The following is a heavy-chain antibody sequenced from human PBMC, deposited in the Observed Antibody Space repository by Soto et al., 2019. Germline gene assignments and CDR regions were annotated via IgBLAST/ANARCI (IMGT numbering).Heavy chain of an antibody. CDR2: IYHSGST. CDR3: AREWYYYGSGSDY. D-gene: IGHD3-10*01. J-gene: IGHJ4*02. Sequence: SETLSLTCAVSGYSISSGYYWGWIRQPPGKGLEWIGSIYHSGSTYYNPSLKSRVTISVDTSKNQFSLKLSSVTAADTAVYYCAREWYYYGSGSDYWGQGTLVTVS. V-gene: IGHV4-38-2*02. CDR1: GYSISSGYY.